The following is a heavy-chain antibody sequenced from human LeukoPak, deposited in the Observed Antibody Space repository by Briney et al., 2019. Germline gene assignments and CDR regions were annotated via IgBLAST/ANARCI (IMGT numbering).Heavy chain of an antibody. Sequence: PGGSLRLSCAGSGFTFSKFWMAWVRQAPGKGPEWVANISPDGRATFYVDSVKGQDTISRDNVKNSLYLQMYRLRVEDTAVYYCVRPIDYWGQGTLVTVSS. CDR1: GFTFSKFW. CDR2: ISPDGRAT. J-gene: IGHJ4*02. V-gene: IGHV3-7*01. CDR3: VRPIDY.